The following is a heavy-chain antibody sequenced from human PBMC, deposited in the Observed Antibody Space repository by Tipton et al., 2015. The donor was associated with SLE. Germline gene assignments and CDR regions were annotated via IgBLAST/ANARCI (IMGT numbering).Heavy chain of an antibody. V-gene: IGHV4-61*02. D-gene: IGHD5-12*01. CDR2: IYTSGST. CDR1: GGSISSVNYY. J-gene: IGHJ4*02. CDR3: ARGGVGGYDYFDF. Sequence: TLSLTCIVSGGSISSVNYYWTWIRQPAGKGLEWIGRIYTSGSTYYTPSLKSRVTISVDTSKNQFSLKLTSVTAADTAVYYCARGGVGGYDYFDFWGQGTLVTVSS.